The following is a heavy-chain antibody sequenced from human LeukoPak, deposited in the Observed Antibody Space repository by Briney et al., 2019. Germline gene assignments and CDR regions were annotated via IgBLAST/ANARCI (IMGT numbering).Heavy chain of an antibody. CDR1: GDSITSYY. Sequence: SETLSLTCTVSGDSITSYYWSWIRQPPGKGLEWVGYIYHSGSTNYNPSLKSRVTISVDTSKNQFSLKLTSVTAADTAIYYCARRNSSGRGLDYWGQGTLVTVSS. CDR2: IYHSGST. CDR3: ARRNSSGRGLDY. J-gene: IGHJ4*02. D-gene: IGHD6-25*01. V-gene: IGHV4-59*08.